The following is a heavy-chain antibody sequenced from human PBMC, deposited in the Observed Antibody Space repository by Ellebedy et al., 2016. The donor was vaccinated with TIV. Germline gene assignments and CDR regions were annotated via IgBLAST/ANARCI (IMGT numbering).Heavy chain of an antibody. CDR3: ARRVTAAGKRYYFDY. V-gene: IGHV1-2*02. CDR1: GYTFTGYY. CDR2: INPNNGGT. D-gene: IGHD6-13*01. Sequence: AASVKVSCKASGYTFTGYYMHWVRQAPGQGLEWKGWINPNNGGTNFAQKFQGRVNMTRDTSISTAYMELSRLRSDDTAVYYCARRVTAAGKRYYFDYWGQGTLVTVSS. J-gene: IGHJ4*02.